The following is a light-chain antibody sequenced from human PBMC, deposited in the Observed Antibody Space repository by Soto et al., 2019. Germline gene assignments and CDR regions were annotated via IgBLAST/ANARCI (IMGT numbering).Light chain of an antibody. Sequence: IALTQSPGTLSLSPGERATLSCRASQRVSSNYVAWYQHKPGQAPRLLIHGASIRATGIPDRFSGSGSGTDFTLTISRLEPDDFAVYYCHQYGTLPYAFGQGTKLQIK. V-gene: IGKV3-20*01. CDR1: QRVSSNY. CDR2: GAS. J-gene: IGKJ2*01. CDR3: HQYGTLPYA.